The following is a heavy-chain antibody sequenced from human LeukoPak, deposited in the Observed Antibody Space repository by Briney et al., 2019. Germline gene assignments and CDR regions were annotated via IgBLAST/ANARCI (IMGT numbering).Heavy chain of an antibody. V-gene: IGHV3-23*01. CDR2: ISGSGATT. CDR1: KFTFHTYL. Sequence: GGSLRLSCAGSKFTFHTYLMSWVRQAPGKGLEWVSSISGSGATTDYADSVKGRFTISRDNVNKTLYLEMSSLRAEDTAVYFCAKDPRAMGPYFSDDWGQGALVTVSS. J-gene: IGHJ4*02. D-gene: IGHD2-21*01. CDR3: AKDPRAMGPYFSDD.